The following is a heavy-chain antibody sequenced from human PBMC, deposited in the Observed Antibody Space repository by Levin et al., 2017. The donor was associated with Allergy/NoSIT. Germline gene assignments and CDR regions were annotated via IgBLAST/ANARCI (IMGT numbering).Heavy chain of an antibody. D-gene: IGHD5-18*01. J-gene: IGHJ4*02. Sequence: GESLKISCAASGFTFSSYGLHWVRQAPGKGLEGVAVISYYGSNKYYADSVKGRFTISRDNSKNTLYLQMNSLRAEDTAVYYCAKESPGYSYAFDYWGQGTLVTVSS. V-gene: IGHV3-30*18. CDR2: ISYYGSNK. CDR3: AKESPGYSYAFDY. CDR1: GFTFSSYG.